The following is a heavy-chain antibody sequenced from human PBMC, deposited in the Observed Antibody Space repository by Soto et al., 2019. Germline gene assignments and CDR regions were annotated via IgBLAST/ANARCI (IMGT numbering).Heavy chain of an antibody. CDR3: ARGYGRNFDY. D-gene: IGHD3-10*01. CDR2: INHSGST. V-gene: IGHV4-34*01. Sequence: PSETLSLTCAVDGGSFSSYYWSWIRQPPGKGLEWIGEINHSGSTNYNPSLKSRVTIVDTSKNQFSLKLSSVTAADTAVYYCARGYGRNFDYWGQGTLVTVS. J-gene: IGHJ4*02. CDR1: GGSFSSYY.